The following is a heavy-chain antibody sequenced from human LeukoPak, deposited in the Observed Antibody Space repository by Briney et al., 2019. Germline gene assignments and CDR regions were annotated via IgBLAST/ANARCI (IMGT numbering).Heavy chain of an antibody. CDR3: AKDRTYCSGGSCYNGLDY. CDR1: GFTFSSYA. V-gene: IGHV3-23*01. J-gene: IGHJ4*02. D-gene: IGHD2-15*01. Sequence: GGSLRLSCAASGFTFSSYAMSWVRQAPGKGLEWVSAISGSGGSTYYADSVKGRFTISRDNSKNTLYLQMNSLRAEDTAVYFCAKDRTYCSGGSCYNGLDYWGQGTLVTVSS. CDR2: ISGSGGST.